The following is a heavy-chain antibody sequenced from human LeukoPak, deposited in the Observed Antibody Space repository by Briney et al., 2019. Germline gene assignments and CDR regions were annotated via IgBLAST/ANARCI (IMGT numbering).Heavy chain of an antibody. J-gene: IGHJ5*02. D-gene: IGHD3-22*01. CDR1: GFTFSSYS. CDR2: ISSSSSYI. V-gene: IGHV3-21*01. Sequence: GGSLRLSCAASGFTFSSYSMNWVRQAPGKGLEWVSSISSSSSYIYYADPVKGRFTISRDNAKNSLYLQMNSLRAEDTAVYYCARDLRPRPQISITMIVVVTDWFDPWGQGTLVTVSS. CDR3: ARDLRPRPQISITMIVVVTDWFDP.